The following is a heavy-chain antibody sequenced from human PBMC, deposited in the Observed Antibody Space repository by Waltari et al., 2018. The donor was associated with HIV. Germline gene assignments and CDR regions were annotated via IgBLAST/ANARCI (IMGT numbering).Heavy chain of an antibody. D-gene: IGHD1-1*01. CDR2: ISYDGSNK. CDR1: GFTFSSYG. Sequence: QVQLVESGGGVVQPGRSLRLSCAASGFTFSSYGMHWVRQAPGKGLDWVAVISYDGSNKYYADSVKGRFTISRDNSKNTLYLQMNSLRAEDTAVYYCAKGWTPRYFDYWGQGTLVTVSS. CDR3: AKGWTPRYFDY. J-gene: IGHJ4*02. V-gene: IGHV3-30*18.